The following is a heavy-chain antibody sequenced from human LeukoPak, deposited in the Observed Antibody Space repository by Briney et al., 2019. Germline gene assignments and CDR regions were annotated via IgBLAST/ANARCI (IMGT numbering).Heavy chain of an antibody. V-gene: IGHV4-59*08. Sequence: SETLSLTCTVSGGSISSYYWSWIRQPPGKGLEWIGKIYHSGSTNYNPSLKSRVTISVDTSKNQFSLKLSSVTAADTAVYYCSYGSGSYYRAWGQGTLVTVSS. CDR3: SYGSGSYYRA. CDR1: GGSISSYY. J-gene: IGHJ4*02. CDR2: IYHSGST. D-gene: IGHD3-10*01.